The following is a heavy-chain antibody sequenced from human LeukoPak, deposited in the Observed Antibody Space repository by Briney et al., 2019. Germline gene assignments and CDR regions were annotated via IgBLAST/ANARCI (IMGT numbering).Heavy chain of an antibody. CDR1: GFTFTSYS. V-gene: IGHV3-23*01. Sequence: GGSLRLSCAASGFTFTSYSMNWARQAPGKGLEWVSTISGGGGSTYYADSVKGRFTISRDNSKNTLYLQVNSLRAEDTAVYCCAKGGKWDVTPFDYWGQGTLVTVSS. CDR3: AKGGKWDVTPFDY. D-gene: IGHD1-26*01. CDR2: ISGGGGST. J-gene: IGHJ4*02.